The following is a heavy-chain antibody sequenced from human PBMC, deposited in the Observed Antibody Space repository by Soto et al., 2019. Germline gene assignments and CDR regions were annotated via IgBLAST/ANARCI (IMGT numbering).Heavy chain of an antibody. J-gene: IGHJ4*02. D-gene: IGHD4-17*01. V-gene: IGHV4-31*03. CDR2: IYYSGST. Sequence: SETLSLTCTVSGGSISSGGYYWSWIRQHPGKGLEWIGYIYYSGSTYYNPSLKIRVTISVDTSKNQFSLKLSSVTAADTAVCYCARENDYGGNSLDYWGQGTLVTVSS. CDR1: GGSISSGGYY. CDR3: ARENDYGGNSLDY.